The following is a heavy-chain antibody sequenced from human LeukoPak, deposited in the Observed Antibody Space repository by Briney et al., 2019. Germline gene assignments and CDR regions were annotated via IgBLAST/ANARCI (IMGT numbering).Heavy chain of an antibody. Sequence: ASVKVSCKASGYTFTDYYIHWVRQAPGQGLEWMGWINPNSGGTSYAQKFQGRVTMTRDTSISTAYMGLSRLRSDDTAVYYCASPSYESGGYYYFDYWGQGTLVSVSS. CDR1: GYTFTDYY. CDR3: ASPSYESGGYYYFDY. CDR2: INPNSGGT. J-gene: IGHJ4*02. D-gene: IGHD3-22*01. V-gene: IGHV1-2*02.